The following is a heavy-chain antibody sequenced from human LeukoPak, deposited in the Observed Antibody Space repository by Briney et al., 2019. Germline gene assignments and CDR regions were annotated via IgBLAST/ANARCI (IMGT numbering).Heavy chain of an antibody. D-gene: IGHD5-24*01. CDR3: ARGGDGYNPNDY. CDR2: IYGYSGST. Sequence: SETLSLTCTVSGGSINNYYWSWIRQPPGKGLEWIGYIYGYSGSTNYNPSLKSRVTISVDTSKNQFSLKLTSVTAADTAVYFCARGGDGYNPNDYWGQGTLVTVSS. V-gene: IGHV4-59*01. J-gene: IGHJ4*02. CDR1: GGSINNYY.